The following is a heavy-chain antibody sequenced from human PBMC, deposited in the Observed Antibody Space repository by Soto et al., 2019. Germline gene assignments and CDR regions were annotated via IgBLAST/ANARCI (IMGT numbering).Heavy chain of an antibody. V-gene: IGHV1-3*01. CDR1: GYTFTSYA. Sequence: QVQLVQSGAEVKKPGASVKVSCKASGYTFTSYAMHWVRQAPGQRLEWMGWINAGNGNTKYSQKFQGRVTITKDTSASTAYMELSSLRSEDTALYYCARAGKIVRYVDWLLGYWGQGTLVTVSS. D-gene: IGHD3-9*01. CDR3: ARAGKIVRYVDWLLGY. CDR2: INAGNGNT. J-gene: IGHJ4*02.